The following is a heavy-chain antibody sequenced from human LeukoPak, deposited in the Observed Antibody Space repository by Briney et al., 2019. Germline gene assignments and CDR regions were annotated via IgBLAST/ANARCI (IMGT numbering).Heavy chain of an antibody. D-gene: IGHD5-12*01. CDR2: ISGSGERT. Sequence: GGSLRLSCAASGFTFSSYAMSWVRQPPGKGLEWVSGISGSGERTYYADSVKGRFTISRDNSKNTLYLQMNSLRAEDTAVYYCAKGRGSSDYVFDYWGQGILVTVSS. CDR1: GFTFSSYA. V-gene: IGHV3-23*01. CDR3: AKGRGSSDYVFDY. J-gene: IGHJ4*02.